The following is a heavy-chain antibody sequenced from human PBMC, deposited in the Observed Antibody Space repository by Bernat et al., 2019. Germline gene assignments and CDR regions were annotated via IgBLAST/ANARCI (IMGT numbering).Heavy chain of an antibody. CDR1: GFTFSSYG. CDR2: IWYDGGNK. V-gene: IGHV3-33*01. J-gene: IGHJ4*02. Sequence: QVQLVESGGGVVQPGRSLRLSCAASGFTFSSYGMHWVRQAPGKGLEWVAVIWYDGGNKYYADSVKGRFTISRDNSKNTLYLQMNSLRAEDTAVYYCARYPVAGPKADYYFDYWGQGTLVTVSS. CDR3: ARYPVAGPKADYYFDY. D-gene: IGHD6-19*01.